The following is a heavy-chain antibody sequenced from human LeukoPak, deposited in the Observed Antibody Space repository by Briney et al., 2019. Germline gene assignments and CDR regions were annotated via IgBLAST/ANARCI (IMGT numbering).Heavy chain of an antibody. J-gene: IGHJ4*02. V-gene: IGHV4-59*01. D-gene: IGHD3-10*01. CDR3: ARYGSESTHKHFGY. Sequence: SETLSLTCIVTGDSISSYFWSWIRPPPGEGLEWIGYIHSSGSTSYNPSLKSRVTISVDTSKNQFSLKLSSVIAADTAVYYCARYGSESTHKHFGYWGQGTLVTVSS. CDR2: IHSSGST. CDR1: GDSISSYF.